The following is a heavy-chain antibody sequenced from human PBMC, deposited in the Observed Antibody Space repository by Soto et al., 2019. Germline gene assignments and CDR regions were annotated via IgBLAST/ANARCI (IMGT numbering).Heavy chain of an antibody. CDR3: TTHFDWFYGMDV. CDR1: GFSLSGSA. Sequence: PGGSLRLSCSASGFSLSGSAMHWVRQASGKGLEWVGRIRSKANSYATAYAASVKGRFTISRDDSKNTAYLQMNSLKTEDTAVYYCTTHFDWFYGMDVWGQGTTVTVSS. CDR2: IRSKANSYAT. D-gene: IGHD3-9*01. V-gene: IGHV3-73*01. J-gene: IGHJ6*02.